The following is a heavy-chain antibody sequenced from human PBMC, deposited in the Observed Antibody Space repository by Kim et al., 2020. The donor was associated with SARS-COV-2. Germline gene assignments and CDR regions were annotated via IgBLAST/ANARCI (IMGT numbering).Heavy chain of an antibody. Sequence: SQTLSLTCAISGDSVSSNSAAWNWIRQSPSRGLEWLGRTYYRSKWYNDYAVSVKSRITINPDTSKNQFSLQLNSVTPEDTAVYYCARDSWWTVSPSYYFDSWGQGTLVTVSS. J-gene: IGHJ4*02. CDR3: ARDSWWTVSPSYYFDS. CDR1: GDSVSSNSAA. D-gene: IGHD2-15*01. V-gene: IGHV6-1*01. CDR2: TYYRSKWYN.